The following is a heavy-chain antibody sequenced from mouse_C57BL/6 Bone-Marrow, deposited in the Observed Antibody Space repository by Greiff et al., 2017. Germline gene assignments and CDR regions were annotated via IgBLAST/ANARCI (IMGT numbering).Heavy chain of an antibody. Sequence: VQLQQPGAELVKPGASVKLSCKVSGYTFTSYWMHWVKQRPGQGLEWIGMIHPNSGSPNYNEEFKSKATLTVDKSSSTAYMQLSSLPAEDSAVYYCARGWLLAYAMDYWGQGTSVTVSS. J-gene: IGHJ4*01. V-gene: IGHV1-64*01. CDR3: ARGWLLAYAMDY. CDR1: GYTFTSYW. D-gene: IGHD2-3*01. CDR2: IHPNSGSP.